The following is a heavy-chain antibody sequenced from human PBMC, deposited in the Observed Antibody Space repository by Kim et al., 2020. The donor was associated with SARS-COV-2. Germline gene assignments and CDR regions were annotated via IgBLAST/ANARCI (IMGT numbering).Heavy chain of an antibody. CDR2: IYYSGST. Sequence: SETLSLTCTVSGGSISSYYWSWIRQPPGKGLEWIGYIYYSGSTNYNPSLKSRVTISVDTSKNQFSLKLSSVTAADTAVYYCARQGPATVTTVDDAFDIWG. D-gene: IGHD4-17*01. CDR1: GGSISSYY. CDR3: ARQGPATVTTVDDAFDI. V-gene: IGHV4-59*08. J-gene: IGHJ3*02.